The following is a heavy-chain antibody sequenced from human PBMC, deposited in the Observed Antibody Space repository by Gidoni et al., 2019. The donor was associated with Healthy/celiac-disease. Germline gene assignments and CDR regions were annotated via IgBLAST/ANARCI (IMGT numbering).Heavy chain of an antibody. CDR2: INHSGST. D-gene: IGHD6-13*01. Sequence: QVQLQQLGPGLLKPSETLSLTSAVHGGSFSGYYWSWIRQPPGKGLEWIGEINHSGSTNYDPALKSRVTISVDTSKNQFSLKLSSVTAADTAVYYCARGGRRYSRIYSCFDYWGQGTLVTVSS. CDR3: ARGGRRYSRIYSCFDY. CDR1: GGSFSGYY. V-gene: IGHV4-34*01. J-gene: IGHJ4*02.